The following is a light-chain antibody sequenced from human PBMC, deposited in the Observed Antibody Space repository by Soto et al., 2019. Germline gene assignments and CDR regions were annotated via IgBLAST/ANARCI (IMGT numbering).Light chain of an antibody. CDR1: QSVLYSSNNKNY. CDR3: QQYYSSFWT. V-gene: IGKV4-1*01. Sequence: DIVMTLSPDSLAVSLGERATINCKSSQSVLYSSNNKNYLAWYQQKPGQPPKLLIYWASTRESGVPDRFSGSGSGTDFTLTISSLQAEDVAVYYCQQYYSSFWTFGQGTKVEIK. CDR2: WAS. J-gene: IGKJ1*01.